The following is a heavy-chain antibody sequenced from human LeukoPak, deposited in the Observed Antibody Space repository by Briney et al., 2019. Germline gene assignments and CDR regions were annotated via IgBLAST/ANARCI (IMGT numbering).Heavy chain of an antibody. CDR2: IRSDSSDK. CDR3: ARDMRYDDGGYGDYFDF. CDR1: GFTFSSYS. V-gene: IGHV3-21*01. J-gene: IGHJ4*02. D-gene: IGHD5-12*01. Sequence: GGSLRLSCAASGFTFSSYSMSWVRQAPGKGLEWVSSIRSDSSDKYYADSVEGRFTISRDSAKNSMYLQMNSLRAEDTAVYYCARDMRYDDGGYGDYFDFWGQGTLVTVSS.